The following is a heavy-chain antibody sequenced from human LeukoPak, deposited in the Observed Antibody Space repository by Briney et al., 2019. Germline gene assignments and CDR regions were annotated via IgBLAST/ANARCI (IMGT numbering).Heavy chain of an antibody. Sequence: PGGSLRLSCAASGFTLSNYQMNWVRQAPGKGPEWISYISTGVTVTAYADSVKGRFIVSRDSAKNSVTLQMNSLRGEDTAVYYCAVRVSPVTAGRYYGLDVWGPGTTVTVSS. D-gene: IGHD4-11*01. J-gene: IGHJ6*02. V-gene: IGHV3-48*03. CDR1: GFTLSNYQ. CDR3: AVRVSPVTAGRYYGLDV. CDR2: ISTGVTVT.